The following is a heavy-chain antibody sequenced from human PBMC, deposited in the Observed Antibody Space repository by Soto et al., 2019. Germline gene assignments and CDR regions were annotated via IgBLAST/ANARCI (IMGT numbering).Heavy chain of an antibody. Sequence: EVQLLESGGGLVQPGGSLRLSCAAAGFTFSNYALTWARQSPGKGLEWVSTFSGSGGSTYYADSVRGRFTISRDNSKNTLFLQRNSLRVEDTAIYYCARDWTGDTCPCLDVWGQGTTVSVSS. V-gene: IGHV3-23*01. J-gene: IGHJ6*02. CDR2: FSGSGGST. D-gene: IGHD3-3*01. CDR3: ARDWTGDTCPCLDV. CDR1: GFTFSNYA.